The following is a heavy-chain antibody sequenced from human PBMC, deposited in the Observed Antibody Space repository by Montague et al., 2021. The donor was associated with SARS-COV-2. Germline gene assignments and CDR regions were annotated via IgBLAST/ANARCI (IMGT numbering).Heavy chain of an antibody. D-gene: IGHD3-3*01. Sequence: SETLSLTCAVYGGSFSGYYWSWIRQPPGKGLEWIWEINDSGSTYYNPSPTSRVTISVDTSKNQFSLTLSSVTAANTAVYYCARARAVRSITIFGVVNPAIRYYYYMDVWGQGTTVTVSS. V-gene: IGHV4-34*01. CDR3: ARARAVRSITIFGVVNPAIRYYYYMDV. J-gene: IGHJ6*03. CDR1: GGSFSGYY. CDR2: INDSGST.